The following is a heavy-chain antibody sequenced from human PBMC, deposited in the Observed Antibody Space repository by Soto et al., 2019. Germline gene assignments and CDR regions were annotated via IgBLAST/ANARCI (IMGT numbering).Heavy chain of an antibody. V-gene: IGHV3-23*01. CDR3: AKDQYYYDSSGYFH. CDR2: ISGSGGST. Sequence: GGSLRLSCXASGFTFSSYAMSWFRQAPGKGLEWVSAISGSGGSTYYADSVKGRFTISRDNSKNTLYLQMNSLRAEDTAVYYCAKDQYYYDSSGYFHWGQGTLVTVSS. D-gene: IGHD3-22*01. CDR1: GFTFSSYA. J-gene: IGHJ4*02.